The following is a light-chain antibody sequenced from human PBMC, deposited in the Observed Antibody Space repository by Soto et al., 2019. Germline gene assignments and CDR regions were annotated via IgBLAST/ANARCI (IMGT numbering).Light chain of an antibody. J-gene: IGKJ5*01. Sequence: ESVLTQSPGTLSLSPGERATLCCRASQSVSNNYLAWYQQKPGQAPRLLIYGASNRATGIPDRFSGSGSGTEFTLTISSLQSEDFAVYYCQHYNNWPITFGQGTRLEIK. CDR3: QHYNNWPIT. V-gene: IGKV3D-15*01. CDR1: QSVSNN. CDR2: GAS.